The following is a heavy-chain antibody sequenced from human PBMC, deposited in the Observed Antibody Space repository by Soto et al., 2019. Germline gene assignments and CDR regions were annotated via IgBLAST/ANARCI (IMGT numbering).Heavy chain of an antibody. J-gene: IGHJ4*02. CDR3: SRDPLAFHIGGH. CDR2: MSPDGRKR. D-gene: IGHD3-3*02. CDR1: GFTFSDYW. V-gene: IGHV3-7*01. Sequence: EVQLVESGGGLVQPGGSLRFSCAASGFTFSDYWLSWVRQSPVKGLEWVANMSPDGRKRYYLDSLKGRFTISRDNAKNSLYLQMNRLSAEDTAVYFCSRDPLAFHIGGHWGQGTLVTVSS.